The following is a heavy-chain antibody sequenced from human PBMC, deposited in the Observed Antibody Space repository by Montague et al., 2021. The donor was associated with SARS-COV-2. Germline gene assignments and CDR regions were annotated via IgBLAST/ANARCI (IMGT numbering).Heavy chain of an antibody. D-gene: IGHD1-1*01. CDR1: GGSINSSTYY. J-gene: IGHJ3*01. CDR2: IYYRGAS. CDR3: ARRVTRGAFDV. V-gene: IGHV4-39*01. Sequence: SETLSLTCIVSGGSINSSTYYWAWIRQPPGKGLEWIATIYYRGASWSDPSLRSRVTISADTSRNQFNLKLTSVIAADMGLYYCARRVTRGAFDVWGQGTMVTVSS.